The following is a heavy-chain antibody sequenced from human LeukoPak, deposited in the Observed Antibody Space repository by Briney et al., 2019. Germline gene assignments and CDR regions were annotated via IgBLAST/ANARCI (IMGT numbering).Heavy chain of an antibody. CDR2: INPSGGST. V-gene: IGHV1-46*01. J-gene: IGHJ1*01. CDR3: ARVAYYDSSGYYFQH. CDR1: GYTFTSYY. Sequence: GASVKVSCKASGYTFTSYYMHWVRQAPGQGLEWMGIINPSGGSTSYAQQFQGRVTMTRDMSTSTVYMELSSLRSEDTAVYYCARVAYYDSSGYYFQHWGQGTLVTVSS. D-gene: IGHD3-22*01.